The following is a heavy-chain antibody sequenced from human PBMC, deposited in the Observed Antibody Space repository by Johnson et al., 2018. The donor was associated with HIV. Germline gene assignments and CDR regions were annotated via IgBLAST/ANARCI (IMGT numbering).Heavy chain of an antibody. V-gene: IGHV3-30-3*02. CDR3: ARVKTACGSGWYGCPRLDAFDI. Sequence: VQLVESGGGVVQPGRSLRLSCAASGFTFSSYAMHWVRQAPGTGLEWVAVISYYGSTTYYADSVKGRFPVSRHQPMNTLFLEMNTLRLDDTAVYYCARVKTACGSGWYGCPRLDAFDIWGQGTMVTVSS. CDR2: ISYYGSTT. CDR1: GFTFSSYA. J-gene: IGHJ3*02. D-gene: IGHD6-19*01.